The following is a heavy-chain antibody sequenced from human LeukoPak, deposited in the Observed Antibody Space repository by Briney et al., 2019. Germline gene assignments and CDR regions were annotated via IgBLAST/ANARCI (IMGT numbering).Heavy chain of an antibody. V-gene: IGHV4-4*02. D-gene: IGHD3-16*01. CDR1: GFSLSTSGMR. CDR3: ARGTLGGFDY. J-gene: IGHJ4*02. Sequence: SGPALVKPTQTLTLTCTFSGFSLSTSGMRVSWIRQPPGKGLEWIGEINHSGSTNYNPSLKSRVTISVDTSKNQFSLKLSSVTAADTAVYYCARGTLGGFDYWGQGTLVTVSS. CDR2: INHSGST.